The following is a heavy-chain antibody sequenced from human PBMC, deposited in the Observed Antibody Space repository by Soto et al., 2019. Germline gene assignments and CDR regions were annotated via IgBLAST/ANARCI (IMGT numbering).Heavy chain of an antibody. V-gene: IGHV5-51*01. CDR2: SFTCESET. Sequence: DSLKIACKGPGHLFNNHWIGWVRQTPGKGLEGIDLSFTCESETKTSPSFHGHVSFSVDNSINTVYLQWTSLKTTDTGIYFCASGYFDSRNGYDLWGQGTLVTASS. CDR1: GHLFNNHW. J-gene: IGHJ5*02. D-gene: IGHD3-9*01. CDR3: ASGYFDSRNGYDL.